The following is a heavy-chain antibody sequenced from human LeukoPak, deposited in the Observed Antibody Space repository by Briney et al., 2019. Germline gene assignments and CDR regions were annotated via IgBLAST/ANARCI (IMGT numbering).Heavy chain of an antibody. CDR3: TTLSPYFDF. CDR2: FDAEDGET. Sequence: GASVRVSCKVSGHTLSQMSMHWVRQAPGKGLEWMGGFDAEDGETIYAQNFQGRVAVTEDTSTDTAYMELTSLRSEDTAIYYCTTLSPYFDFWGQGILVTVSS. V-gene: IGHV1-24*01. CDR1: GHTLSQMS. J-gene: IGHJ4*02.